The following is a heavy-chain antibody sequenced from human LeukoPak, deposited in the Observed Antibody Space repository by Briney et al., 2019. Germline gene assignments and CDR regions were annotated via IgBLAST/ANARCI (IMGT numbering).Heavy chain of an antibody. Sequence: GGPLRLSCAASGFTFSSYGMHWVRQAPGKGLEWVAFIRYDGSNKYYADSVKGRFTISRDNSKSTLYLQMNSLRAEDTAVYYCAKALLWFGELFPHDYWGQGTLVTVSS. V-gene: IGHV3-30*02. J-gene: IGHJ4*02. CDR1: GFTFSSYG. CDR3: AKALLWFGELFPHDY. CDR2: IRYDGSNK. D-gene: IGHD3-10*01.